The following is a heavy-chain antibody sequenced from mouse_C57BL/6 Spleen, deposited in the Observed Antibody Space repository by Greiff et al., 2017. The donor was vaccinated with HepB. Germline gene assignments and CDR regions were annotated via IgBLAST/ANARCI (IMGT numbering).Heavy chain of an antibody. D-gene: IGHD1-1*01. Sequence: VQLQQSGTELVKPGASVKLSCKASGYTFTSYWMHWVKQRPGQGLEWIGNINPSNGGTNYNEKFKSKATLTVDKSSSTAYMQLSSLTSEDSAVYYCARSNYYGSSYVEYWYFDVWGTGTTVTVSS. CDR1: GYTFTSYW. V-gene: IGHV1-53*01. CDR2: INPSNGGT. J-gene: IGHJ1*03. CDR3: ARSNYYGSSYVEYWYFDV.